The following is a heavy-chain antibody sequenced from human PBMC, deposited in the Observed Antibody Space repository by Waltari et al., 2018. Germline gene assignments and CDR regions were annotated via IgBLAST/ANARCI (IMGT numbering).Heavy chain of an antibody. Sequence: QVQLQESGPGLVKPSETLSLTCTVSGYSISSGYYWGWIRQPPGKGLEWIGSIYHSGSTYYNPSLKSRVTIAVDTSKNQFSLKLSSVTAADTAVYYCARYTSQQYYYDSSGYEDAFDIWGQGTMVTVSS. CDR1: GYSISSGYY. D-gene: IGHD3-22*01. V-gene: IGHV4-38-2*02. J-gene: IGHJ3*02. CDR2: IYHSGST. CDR3: ARYTSQQYYYDSSGYEDAFDI.